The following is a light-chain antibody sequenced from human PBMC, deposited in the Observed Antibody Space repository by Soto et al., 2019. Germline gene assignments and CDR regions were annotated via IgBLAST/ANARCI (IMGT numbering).Light chain of an antibody. V-gene: IGKV1-27*01. Sequence: DIQLTQSPSSLSASVGDRVTITCRASQDISNFLSWYQQKPGKVPRLLIYTSSTLQSGVPSRFSGSGSGTDFILTISSLQPEDVATYFCQKHDNPPLTFGGGTKGEIK. CDR2: TSS. CDR1: QDISNF. CDR3: QKHDNPPLT. J-gene: IGKJ4*01.